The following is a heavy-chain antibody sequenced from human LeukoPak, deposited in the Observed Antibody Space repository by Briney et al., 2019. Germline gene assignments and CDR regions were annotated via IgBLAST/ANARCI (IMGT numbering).Heavy chain of an antibody. Sequence: KPSETLSLTCTVSGGSISSSSYYWGWIRQPPGKGLEWIGSIYYSGTTYYNPSLKSRVTLSVDTSKNQFSLKLSSVTATDTAIYYCARPPGIAAAWFDPWGQGTLVTVSS. CDR1: GGSISSSSYY. D-gene: IGHD6-13*01. J-gene: IGHJ5*02. V-gene: IGHV4-39*01. CDR2: IYYSGTT. CDR3: ARPPGIAAAWFDP.